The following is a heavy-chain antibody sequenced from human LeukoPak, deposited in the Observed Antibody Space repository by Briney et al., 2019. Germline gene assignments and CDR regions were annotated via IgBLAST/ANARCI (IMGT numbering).Heavy chain of an antibody. Sequence: GESLKISRKGSGYSFNNYWIGWVRQMPGKGLEWMGIIYPTDSDTRYSPSFQGQVTISADKSITTAYLQWSSLKASDTAMYYCARLASGYPRGYFASWGQRTLVTVSS. CDR2: IYPTDSDT. V-gene: IGHV5-51*01. D-gene: IGHD3-22*01. J-gene: IGHJ4*02. CDR3: ARLASGYPRGYFAS. CDR1: GYSFNNYW.